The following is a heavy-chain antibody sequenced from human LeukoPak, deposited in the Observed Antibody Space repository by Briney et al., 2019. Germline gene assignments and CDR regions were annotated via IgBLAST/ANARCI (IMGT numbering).Heavy chain of an antibody. J-gene: IGHJ4*02. CDR2: IIPIFGTA. V-gene: IGHV1-69*13. D-gene: IGHD3-22*01. CDR1: GGTFSSYA. Sequence: GASVKVSCKASGGTFSSYAISWVRQAPGQGLEWMGGIIPIFGTANYARKFQGRVTITADESTSTAYMELSSLRSEDTAVYYCARGILSYYYDSSGSLQEYYFDHWGQGTLVTVSS. CDR3: ARGILSYYYDSSGSLQEYYFDH.